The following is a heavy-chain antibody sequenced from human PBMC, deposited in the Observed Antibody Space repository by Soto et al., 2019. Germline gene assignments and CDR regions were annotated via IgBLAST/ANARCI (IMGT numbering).Heavy chain of an antibody. V-gene: IGHV3-30-3*01. Sequence: PGGSLRLSCAASGFTFSSYAMHWVRQAPGKGLEWVAVISYDGSNKYYADSVKGRFTISRDNSKNTLYLQMNSLRAEDTAVYYCARDVDTAMVNYFDYWGQGTLVTVSS. CDR1: GFTFSSYA. D-gene: IGHD5-18*01. CDR2: ISYDGSNK. CDR3: ARDVDTAMVNYFDY. J-gene: IGHJ4*02.